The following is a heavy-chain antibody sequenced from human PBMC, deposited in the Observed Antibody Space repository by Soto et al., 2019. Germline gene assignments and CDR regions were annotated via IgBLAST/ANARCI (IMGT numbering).Heavy chain of an antibody. Sequence: GGSLRLSCVASGFTFSSYAMIWVRQAPGKGLEWVSAISGSGGTTYYADSVRDRFSISRDNSKNTLYLQMNSLRAEDTAVYYCAKAPRWTGTSRYWGQGTLVTVSS. D-gene: IGHD1-7*01. V-gene: IGHV3-23*01. J-gene: IGHJ4*02. CDR3: AKAPRWTGTSRY. CDR2: ISGSGGTT. CDR1: GFTFSSYA.